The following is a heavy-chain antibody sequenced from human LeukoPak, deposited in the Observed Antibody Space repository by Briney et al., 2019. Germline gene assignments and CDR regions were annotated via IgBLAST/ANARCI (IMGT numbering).Heavy chain of an antibody. CDR2: INAGNGNT. CDR1: GYTFTSYA. Sequence: ASVKVSCKASGYTFTSYAMHWVRQAPGQRLEWMGWINAGNGNTKYSQKFQGRVTITRDTSASTAYMELSSLRSEDTAVYYCARGRYDFWSGWEAPNWFDPWGQGTLVTVSS. CDR3: ARGRYDFWSGWEAPNWFDP. D-gene: IGHD3-3*01. V-gene: IGHV1-3*01. J-gene: IGHJ5*02.